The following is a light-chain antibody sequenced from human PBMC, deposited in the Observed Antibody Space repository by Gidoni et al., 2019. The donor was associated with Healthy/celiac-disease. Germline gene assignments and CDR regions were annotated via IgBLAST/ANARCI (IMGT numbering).Light chain of an antibody. V-gene: IGKV3-11*01. CDR3: QQCSNWPSIT. CDR2: DAS. CDR1: QSVSSY. J-gene: IGKJ5*01. Sequence: DIVFTQSPATLSLSPGERATLSYRASQSVSSYLAWYQQKLGQAPRLLIYDASNRATGIPARFSGSGYGTDFTLTTSSLEPEDYCQQCSNWPSITFGQGTRLEIK.